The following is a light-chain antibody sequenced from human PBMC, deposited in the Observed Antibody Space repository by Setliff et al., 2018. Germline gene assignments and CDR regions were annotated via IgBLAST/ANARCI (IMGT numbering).Light chain of an antibody. CDR1: RSDVGAYDY. Sequence: SPGQSISISCSGTRSDVGAYDYVSWYQQHPGKAPKVLIYEVTNRPSGVSDRFSGSKSGTTASLTISGLQAEDEVDYFCSSFTSTTTFYVFGPGTKVTVL. J-gene: IGLJ1*01. CDR3: SSFTSTTTFYV. V-gene: IGLV2-14*03. CDR2: EVT.